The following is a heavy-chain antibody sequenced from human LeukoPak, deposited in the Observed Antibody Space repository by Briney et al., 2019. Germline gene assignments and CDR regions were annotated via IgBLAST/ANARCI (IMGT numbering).Heavy chain of an antibody. CDR2: ISASGGSS. Sequence: GESLRLSCAPSQFSLGTFVMSWVRQAPGKGLEWVSAISASGGSSYYADSMQGRFTISRDNSKNTLYLQMNSPRAEDAAVYYCARACSGGDCYFAAFDIWGQGTMVTVSS. D-gene: IGHD2-15*01. CDR1: QFSLGTFV. V-gene: IGHV3-23*01. J-gene: IGHJ3*02. CDR3: ARACSGGDCYFAAFDI.